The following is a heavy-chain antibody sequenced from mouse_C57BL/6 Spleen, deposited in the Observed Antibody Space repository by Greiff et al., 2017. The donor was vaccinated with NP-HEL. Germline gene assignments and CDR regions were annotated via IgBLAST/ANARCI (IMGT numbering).Heavy chain of an antibody. CDR2: IDPSDSYT. J-gene: IGHJ2*01. CDR1: GYTFTSYW. V-gene: IGHV1-50*01. D-gene: IGHD2-5*01. Sequence: QVQLQQPGAELVKPGASVKLSCKASGYTFTSYWMQWVKQRPGQGLEWIGEIDPSDSYTNYNQKFKGKATLTVDTSSSTAYMQLSSLTSEDSAVYYCARRHYYSNYWGQGTTLTVSS. CDR3: ARRHYYSNY.